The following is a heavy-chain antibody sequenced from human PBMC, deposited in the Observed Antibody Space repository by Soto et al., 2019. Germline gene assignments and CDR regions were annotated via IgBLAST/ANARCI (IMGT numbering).Heavy chain of an antibody. V-gene: IGHV5-51*01. Sequence: PGESLKISFKGSEYRFTTYWIAWVRQMPRKGLDWMGIIYPGHPDSRYSPSFQGQVTISADKSITTAYVEWSSLKTSATAMCYCPRRRRPNASGAFEVWGQGAMDTVSS. CDR3: PRRRRPNASGAFEV. CDR2: IYPGHPDS. CDR1: EYRFTTYW. D-gene: IGHD3-10*01. J-gene: IGHJ3*01.